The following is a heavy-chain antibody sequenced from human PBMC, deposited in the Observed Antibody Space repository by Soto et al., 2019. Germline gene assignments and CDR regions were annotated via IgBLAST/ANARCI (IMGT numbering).Heavy chain of an antibody. Sequence: SETLSLTCTVSGDSIRSYYWTWIRQPPGKGLELIGYIYYSGSTRYNPSLKSRVTISVDMSKNQFSLKLSSVIAADTAVYYCARAYGGFDNGLDVWGQGTAVTVSS. CDR3: ARAYGGFDNGLDV. V-gene: IGHV4-59*01. CDR1: GDSIRSYY. J-gene: IGHJ6*02. CDR2: IYYSGST. D-gene: IGHD5-12*01.